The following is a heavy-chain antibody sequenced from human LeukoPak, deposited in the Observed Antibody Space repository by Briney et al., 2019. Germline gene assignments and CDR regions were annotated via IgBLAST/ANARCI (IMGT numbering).Heavy chain of an antibody. CDR3: ARLSYYDSSGYYLTAFDI. CDR2: IYYSGST. V-gene: IGHV4-31*03. D-gene: IGHD3-22*01. CDR1: GGSISSGGYY. J-gene: IGHJ3*02. Sequence: SRTLSLTCTVSGGSISSGGYYWSWIRQHPGKGLEWIGYIYYSGSTYYNPSLKSRVTISVDTSKNQFSLKLSSVTAADTAVYYCARLSYYDSSGYYLTAFDIWGQGTMVTVSS.